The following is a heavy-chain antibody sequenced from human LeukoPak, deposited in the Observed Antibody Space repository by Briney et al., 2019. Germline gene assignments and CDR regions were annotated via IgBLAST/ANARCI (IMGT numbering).Heavy chain of an antibody. J-gene: IGHJ4*02. Sequence: SETLSLTCSVSGGSVSSGISYWSWIRQPPGEGLEWIAYISDSGGSDYNPSLRGRVTISLDTSKNQFSLRLTSVTAADTAVYYCARTYYFGSGNYHFDYWGQGTLVTVSS. CDR3: ARTYYFGSGNYHFDY. CDR2: ISDSGGS. D-gene: IGHD3-10*01. V-gene: IGHV4-61*01. CDR1: GGSVSSGISY.